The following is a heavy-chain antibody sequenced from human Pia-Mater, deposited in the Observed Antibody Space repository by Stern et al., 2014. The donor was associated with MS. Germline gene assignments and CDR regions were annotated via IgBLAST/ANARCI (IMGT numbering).Heavy chain of an antibody. Sequence: VQLVDSGGDVVQPGRSLRLSCAASGFTFSSYGMHWVRQAPGKGLEWGALISYDGSNKHYVDSLRGRFTISSDNSKNTVYLQMNRLRPEDTAVYYCAKDRAYYDFWRAYYTDAFDIWGQGTMVTVSS. V-gene: IGHV3-30*18. CDR2: ISYDGSNK. J-gene: IGHJ3*02. CDR1: GFTFSSYG. D-gene: IGHD3-3*01. CDR3: AKDRAYYDFWRAYYTDAFDI.